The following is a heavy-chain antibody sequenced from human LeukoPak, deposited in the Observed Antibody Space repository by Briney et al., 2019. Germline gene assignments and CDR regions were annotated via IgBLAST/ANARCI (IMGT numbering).Heavy chain of an antibody. D-gene: IGHD5-18*01. CDR2: ISSSGSTV. CDR1: GFTFSDFY. V-gene: IGHV3-11*01. J-gene: IGHJ3*02. Sequence: PGGSPRLSCAASGFTFSDFYMSWIRQAPGKGLEWVSYISSSGSTVYYADSVEGRFTISRDNAKNSLSLQMNSLRAGDTAVYYCARVAGAMVYRDAFDNWGQGTMVTVSS. CDR3: ARVAGAMVYRDAFDN.